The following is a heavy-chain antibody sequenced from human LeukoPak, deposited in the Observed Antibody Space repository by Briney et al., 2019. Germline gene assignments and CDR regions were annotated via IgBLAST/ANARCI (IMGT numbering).Heavy chain of an antibody. CDR3: ARGPSGVGADSLLSLDY. J-gene: IGHJ4*02. Sequence: GRSLRLSCAASGFTFSSYAMHWVRQAPGKGLEWVAVISYDGSNKYYADSVKGRFTISRDNSKNTLYLQMNSLRAEDTAVYYCARGPSGVGADSLLSLDYWGQGTLVTVSS. V-gene: IGHV3-30-3*01. CDR1: GFTFSSYA. D-gene: IGHD2-2*01. CDR2: ISYDGSNK.